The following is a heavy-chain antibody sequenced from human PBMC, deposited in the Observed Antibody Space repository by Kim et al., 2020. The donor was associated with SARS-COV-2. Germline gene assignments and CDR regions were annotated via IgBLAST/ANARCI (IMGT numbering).Heavy chain of an antibody. V-gene: IGHV3-9*01. CDR3: AKYFSIALAGTGRNSFEF. CDR2: IRWNSCSI. D-gene: IGHD6-19*01. Sequence: GGSLRLSCAASGFTFDDYAMRWVRQAPGKGLEWVSGIRWNSCSIGYAYSVNGRFTISRDHDKNSLYLQMNRRRDEEKASYYCAKYFSIALAGTGRNSFEFWGQGARVTVSS. CDR1: GFTFDDYA. J-gene: IGHJ4*02.